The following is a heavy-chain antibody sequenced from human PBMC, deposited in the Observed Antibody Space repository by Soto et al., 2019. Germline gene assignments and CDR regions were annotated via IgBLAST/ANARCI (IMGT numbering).Heavy chain of an antibody. CDR2: ISSSGSTI. D-gene: IGHD6-13*01. CDR1: GFTFSDYY. CDR3: ARDQGSSWYSVWYFDL. V-gene: IGHV3-11*01. J-gene: IGHJ2*01. Sequence: QVQLVESGGGLVKPGGSLRLSCAASGFTFSDYYMSWIRQAPGKGLEWGSYISSSGSTIYYADSVKGRFTISRDNAKNSLYLQMNSPRAEDTAVYYCARDQGSSWYSVWYFDLWGRGTLVTVSS.